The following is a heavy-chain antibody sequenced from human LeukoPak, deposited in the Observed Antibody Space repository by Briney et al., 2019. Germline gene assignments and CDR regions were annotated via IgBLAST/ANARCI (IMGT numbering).Heavy chain of an antibody. J-gene: IGHJ5*02. Sequence: GGSLRLSCAASGFTFSSYAMHWVRQAPGKGLEWVAVISYDGSNKYYADSVKGRFTISRDNSKNTLYLQMNSLRAEDTAVYYCARGGRRGGSTRPYNWFDPWGQGTLVTVSS. CDR1: GFTFSSYA. CDR2: ISYDGSNK. V-gene: IGHV3-30*04. D-gene: IGHD6-13*01. CDR3: ARGGRRGGSTRPYNWFDP.